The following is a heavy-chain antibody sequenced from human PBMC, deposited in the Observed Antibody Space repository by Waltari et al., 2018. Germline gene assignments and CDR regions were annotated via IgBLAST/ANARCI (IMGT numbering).Heavy chain of an antibody. D-gene: IGHD2-21*02. CDR2: IWYDGSNK. Sequence: QVQLVESGGGVVQPGRSLRLSCAASGFTFSSYGMHWVRQAPGKGLEWVAVIWYDGSNKYYADSVKGRFTISRDNSKNTLYLQMNSLRAEDTAVYYCARDLGHIVVVTAIGYWGQGTLVTVSS. V-gene: IGHV3-33*01. CDR1: GFTFSSYG. CDR3: ARDLGHIVVVTAIGY. J-gene: IGHJ4*02.